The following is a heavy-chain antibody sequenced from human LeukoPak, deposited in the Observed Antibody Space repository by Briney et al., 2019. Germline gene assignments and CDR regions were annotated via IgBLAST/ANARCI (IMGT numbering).Heavy chain of an antibody. D-gene: IGHD3-22*01. Sequence: GGSLRPSCAASGFTFSSYSMNWVRQAPGKGLEWVSYISSSSSTIYYADSVKGRFTISRDNAKNSLYLQMNSLRDEDTAVYYCARGGNSFYYGSSGYDDYWGQGTLVTVSS. CDR2: ISSSSSTI. J-gene: IGHJ4*02. CDR1: GFTFSSYS. V-gene: IGHV3-48*02. CDR3: ARGGNSFYYGSSGYDDY.